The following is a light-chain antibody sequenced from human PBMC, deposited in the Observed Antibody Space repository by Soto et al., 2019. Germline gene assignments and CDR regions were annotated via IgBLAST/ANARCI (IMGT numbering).Light chain of an antibody. J-gene: IGLJ2*01. CDR3: RGYDVSLRGPA. V-gene: IGLV1-40*01. Sequence: QSVLTQPPSLSGAPGQRVTISCTGSRSNIGAGYDVHWYQHLPGTAPKVLIFDNSNRPSGVPDRVSGSKSGTSASLAITGLQAEDEAVYYCRGYDVSLRGPAFGGGTKLTVL. CDR2: DNS. CDR1: RSNIGAGYD.